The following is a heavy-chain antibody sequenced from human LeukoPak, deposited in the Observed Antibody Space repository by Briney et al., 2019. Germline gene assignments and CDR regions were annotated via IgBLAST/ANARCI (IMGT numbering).Heavy chain of an antibody. Sequence: GGSLRLSCAASGFTFSSYAMSWVRQAPGKGLEWVSAISGSGGSTYYADSVKGRFTISRDNSKNTLYLQMNSLRAEDTAVYYCAKELYYDILTGYWWGYYGMDVWGQGTTVTVSS. V-gene: IGHV3-23*01. CDR2: ISGSGGST. CDR1: GFTFSSYA. D-gene: IGHD3-9*01. CDR3: AKELYYDILTGYWWGYYGMDV. J-gene: IGHJ6*02.